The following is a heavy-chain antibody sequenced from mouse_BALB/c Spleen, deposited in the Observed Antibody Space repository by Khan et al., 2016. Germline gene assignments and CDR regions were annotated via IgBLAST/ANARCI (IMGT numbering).Heavy chain of an antibody. V-gene: IGHV14-3*02. D-gene: IGHD2-4*01. J-gene: IGHJ3*01. CDR2: IDPANGNT. CDR1: GFNIKDTY. Sequence: VRLQQSGAELVKPGASVKLSCTASGFNIKDTYMHWVKQRPEQGLEWIGRIDPANGNTKYDPKFQGKATITADTSSNTAYLQLSSLTSEYTAVYYCARSPYDYDVGFAYWGQGTLVTVSA. CDR3: ARSPYDYDVGFAY.